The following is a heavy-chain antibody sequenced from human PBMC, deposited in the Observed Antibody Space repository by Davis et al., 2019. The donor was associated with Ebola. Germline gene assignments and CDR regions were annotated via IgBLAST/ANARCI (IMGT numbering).Heavy chain of an antibody. V-gene: IGHV5-51*01. CDR1: GYSFTRYW. CDR2: IYPGDSDT. J-gene: IGHJ4*02. CDR3: ARHEGLYGSGSYYTDY. D-gene: IGHD3-10*01. Sequence: GESLKISCKGSGYSFTRYWIGWVRQMPGEGLELMGIIYPGDSDTRYSPSFQGQVTISADKSINTAYLQWSSLKASDTAMYYCARHEGLYGSGSYYTDYWGQGTLVTVSS.